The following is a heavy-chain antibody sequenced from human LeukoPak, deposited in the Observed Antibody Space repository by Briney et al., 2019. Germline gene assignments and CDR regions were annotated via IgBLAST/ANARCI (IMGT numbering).Heavy chain of an antibody. D-gene: IGHD3-10*01. V-gene: IGHV3-30*02. CDR2: IRYDGSNK. J-gene: IGHJ4*02. CDR1: GFTFSSYG. CDR3: AKYYGSGSYFEGYFDY. Sequence: GGSLRLSCAASGFTFSSYGMHWVRQAPGKGLEWVAFIRYDGSNKYYADSVKGRFTISRDNSKNSLYLQMNNLRAEDTAVYYCAKYYGSGSYFEGYFDYWGQGTLVTVSS.